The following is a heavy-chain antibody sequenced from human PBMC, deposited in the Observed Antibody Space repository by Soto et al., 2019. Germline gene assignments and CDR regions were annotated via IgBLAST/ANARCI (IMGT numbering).Heavy chain of an antibody. CDR1: GYTFTIYG. CDR3: ARLPYDFWSGYLGESDYGMDV. V-gene: IGHV1-18*01. D-gene: IGHD3-3*01. Sequence: ASVKVSWKASGYTFTIYGISWVRQAPGQGLEWMGWISAYNGNTNYAQKLQGRVTMTTDTSTSTAYMELRSLRSDDTAVYYCARLPYDFWSGYLGESDYGMDVWGQGTTVTVSS. J-gene: IGHJ6*02. CDR2: ISAYNGNT.